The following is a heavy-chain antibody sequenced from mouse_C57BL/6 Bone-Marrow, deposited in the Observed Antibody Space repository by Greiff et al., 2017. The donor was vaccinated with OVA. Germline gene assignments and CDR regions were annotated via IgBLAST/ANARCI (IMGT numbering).Heavy chain of an antibody. Sequence: QVHVKQSGPGLVQPSQSLSITCTVSGFSLTSYGVHWVRQSPGKGLEWLGVIWSGGSTDYNAAFISRLSISKDNSKSQVFFKMNSLQADDTAIYYCARGNYYGNYVSWFAYWGQGTLVTVSA. CDR2: IWSGGST. CDR1: GFSLTSYG. J-gene: IGHJ3*01. D-gene: IGHD2-1*01. V-gene: IGHV2-2*01. CDR3: ARGNYYGNYVSWFAY.